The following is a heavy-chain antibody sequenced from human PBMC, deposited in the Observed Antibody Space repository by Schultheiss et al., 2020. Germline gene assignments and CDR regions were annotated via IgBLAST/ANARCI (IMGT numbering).Heavy chain of an antibody. CDR1: GGSFSGYY. D-gene: IGHD1-26*01. CDR3: ARGWGSYYYYYYGMDV. J-gene: IGHJ6*02. CDR2: INHSGST. V-gene: IGHV4-34*01. Sequence: SATLSLTCAVYGGSFSGYYWSWIRQPPGKGLEWIGEINHSGSTNYNPSLKSRVTISVDTSKNQFSLKLSSVTAADTAVYYCARGWGSYYYYYYGMDVWGQGTTVTVSS.